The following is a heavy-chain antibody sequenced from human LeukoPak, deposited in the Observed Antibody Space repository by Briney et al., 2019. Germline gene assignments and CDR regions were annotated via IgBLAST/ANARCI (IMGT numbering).Heavy chain of an antibody. CDR2: VYHSGST. D-gene: IGHD2-2*01. V-gene: IGHV4-59*01. CDR3: ARDYCSRTSCQGLDS. Sequence: SETLSLTCTVSGGSINAYYWSWIRQPPGKGLEWIGYVYHSGSTNYNPSLKSRVTMSVDTSNNQFSLKLSSVAAADTAVYYCARDYCSRTSCQGLDSWGQGTPVTVSS. J-gene: IGHJ4*02. CDR1: GGSINAYY.